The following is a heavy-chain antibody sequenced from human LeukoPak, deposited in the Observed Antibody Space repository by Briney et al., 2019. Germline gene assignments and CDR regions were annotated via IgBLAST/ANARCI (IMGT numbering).Heavy chain of an antibody. Sequence: GGSLRLSCAASGFSFSTYWMNWVRQAPGKGLEWVANIKQDGSDIYYVDSVKGRFIISRDNAKNSLYLQMSSLRAEDTAVYYCTRGGRLHPQSPYWGQGTLVTVSS. J-gene: IGHJ4*02. CDR1: GFSFSTYW. CDR2: IKQDGSDI. D-gene: IGHD3-16*01. V-gene: IGHV3-7*01. CDR3: TRGGRLHPQSPY.